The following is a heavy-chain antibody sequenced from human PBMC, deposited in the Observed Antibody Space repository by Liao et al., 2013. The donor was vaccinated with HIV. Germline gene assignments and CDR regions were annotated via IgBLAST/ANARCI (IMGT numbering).Heavy chain of an antibody. D-gene: IGHD4-11*01. Sequence: QVQLQQWGAGLLKPSETLSLTCAVYGGSFSGYYWSWIRQPPGKGLEWIGEINHSGSTNYNPSLKSRVTISVDTSKNQFSLKLSSVTAADTAVYYCARTGWSRPYSNYDWFDPWGQGTLGHRLL. J-gene: IGHJ5*02. V-gene: IGHV4-34*01. CDR2: INHSGST. CDR1: GGSFSGYY. CDR3: ARTGWSRPYSNYDWFDP.